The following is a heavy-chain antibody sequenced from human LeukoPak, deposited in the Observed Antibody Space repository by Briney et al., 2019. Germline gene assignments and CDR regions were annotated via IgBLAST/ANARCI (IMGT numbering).Heavy chain of an antibody. V-gene: IGHV4-59*12. CDR3: ASGDYYDSSPADYFDY. CDR1: GGSISSYY. CDR2: IYYSGST. D-gene: IGHD3-22*01. Sequence: SETLSLTCNVSGGSISSYYWSWIRQPPGKGLEWIGSIYYSGSTYYNPSLKSRVTISVDTSKNQFSLKLSSVTAADTAVYYCASGDYYDSSPADYFDYWGQGTLVTVSS. J-gene: IGHJ4*02.